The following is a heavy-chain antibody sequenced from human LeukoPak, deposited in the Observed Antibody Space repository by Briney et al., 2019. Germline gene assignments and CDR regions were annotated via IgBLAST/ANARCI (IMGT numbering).Heavy chain of an antibody. Sequence: PSETLSLTCTVSGGSISTYYWSWIRQPPGKGMEWIGFIYYTGSTNYNPSLKSRVTISLDTSKNQFSLRLTSVTAADTAVYYCARGTDGRRYFDLWGRGTLLTVSS. V-gene: IGHV4-59*01. CDR1: GGSISTYY. J-gene: IGHJ2*01. CDR3: ARGTDGRRYFDL. CDR2: IYYTGST. D-gene: IGHD5-24*01.